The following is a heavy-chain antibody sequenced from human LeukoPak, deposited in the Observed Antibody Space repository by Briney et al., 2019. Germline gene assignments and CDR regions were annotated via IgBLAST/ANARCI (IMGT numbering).Heavy chain of an antibody. V-gene: IGHV4-59*11. CDR2: VYYSGRT. CDR3: ARLLDNDSSGDPDTFDM. D-gene: IGHD3-22*01. CDR1: GVSISGHY. Sequence: PSETLSLTCTVSGVSISGHYWSWIRQPPGNGLEWIGFVYYSGRTRYNPSLHSRVTISADTSKNHLSLKLISVTAADTAVYYCARLLDNDSSGDPDTFDMWGQGIKVTVSS. J-gene: IGHJ3*02.